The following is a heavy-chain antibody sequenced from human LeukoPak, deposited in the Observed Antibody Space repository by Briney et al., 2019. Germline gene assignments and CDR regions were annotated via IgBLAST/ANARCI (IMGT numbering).Heavy chain of an antibody. Sequence: GGSLRLSCAASGFTFSSYAMHWVRQAPGKGLEYVSTTSSSGGSTDYANSVKGRFTISRDNSKNTLYLQMGSLRAEDTAVYYCARDPNGDYIGAFEIWGQGTMVTVSS. J-gene: IGHJ3*02. CDR2: TSSSGGST. CDR3: ARDPNGDYIGAFEI. D-gene: IGHD4-17*01. CDR1: GFTFSSYA. V-gene: IGHV3-64*01.